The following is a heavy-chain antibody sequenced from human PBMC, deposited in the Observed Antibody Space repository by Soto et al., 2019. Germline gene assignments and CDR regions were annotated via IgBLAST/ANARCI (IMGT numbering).Heavy chain of an antibody. Sequence: SETLSLTCTVSGGSISSGDYYWSWIRQPPGKGLEWIGYIYYSGSTYYNTSLKSRVTISVDTSKNQFSLKLSSVTAADTAVYYCARGSRFSNYVGYWGQGTLVTVSS. D-gene: IGHD1-26*01. V-gene: IGHV4-30-4*01. CDR1: GGSISSGDYY. CDR3: ARGSRFSNYVGY. CDR2: IYYSGST. J-gene: IGHJ4*02.